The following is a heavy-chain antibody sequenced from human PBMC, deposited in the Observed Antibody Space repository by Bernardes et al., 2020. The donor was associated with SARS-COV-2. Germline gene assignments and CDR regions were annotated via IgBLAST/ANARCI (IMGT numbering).Heavy chain of an antibody. CDR3: AKGRPWEPPDY. CDR1: GFTFDDFS. D-gene: IGHD1-26*01. Sequence: GGSLRLSCAASGFTFDDFSMHWVRQVPGKGLEWVSLITWDGDSTYYAESVQGRFTISRDSSINSLYLEMTNLRTEDTALYYCAKGRPWEPPDYWGQGTLVTVSS. CDR2: ITWDGDST. V-gene: IGHV3-43*01. J-gene: IGHJ4*02.